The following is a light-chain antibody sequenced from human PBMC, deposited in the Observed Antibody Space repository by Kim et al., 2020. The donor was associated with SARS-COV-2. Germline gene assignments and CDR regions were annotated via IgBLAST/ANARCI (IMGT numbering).Light chain of an antibody. CDR1: KLGDKY. Sequence: VSPEATASITCSGDKLGDKYAFWYQQKPGQSPVLVIYQDSKRPSGIPERLSGSNSGNTATLTISGTQAMDEADYYCQAWDSSTVVFGGGTQLTVL. J-gene: IGLJ2*01. V-gene: IGLV3-1*01. CDR3: QAWDSSTVV. CDR2: QDS.